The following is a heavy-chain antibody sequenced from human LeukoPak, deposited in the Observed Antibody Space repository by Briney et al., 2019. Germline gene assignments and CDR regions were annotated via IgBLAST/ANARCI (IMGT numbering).Heavy chain of an antibody. J-gene: IGHJ1*01. V-gene: IGHV3-21*01. D-gene: IGHD3-9*01. CDR3: AGFSPPYYDILTGYYRLAYFQH. CDR2: ISSSSSYK. Sequence: PGGSMRLSCAASGFTFSSYNMNWVRQAPGKGLEWVSSISSSSSYKYYADSVKGRFTISRDNAKNSLYLQMNSLRAEDTAVYYCAGFSPPYYDILTGYYRLAYFQHWGQGTLVTVSS. CDR1: GFTFSSYN.